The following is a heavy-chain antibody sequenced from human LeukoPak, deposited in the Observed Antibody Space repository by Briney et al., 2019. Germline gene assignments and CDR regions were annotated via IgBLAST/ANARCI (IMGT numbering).Heavy chain of an antibody. Sequence: PGGSLRLSCAASGFTFSSYAMNWVRQAPGKGLEWVSDISGSGSSTSYADSVKGRFTISRDNSKNTLYLQMNSLRAEDTAVYYCAKVRITMVRGAIDYWGQGTLVTVSS. CDR2: ISGSGSST. CDR1: GFTFSSYA. CDR3: AKVRITMVRGAIDY. V-gene: IGHV3-23*01. D-gene: IGHD3-10*01. J-gene: IGHJ4*02.